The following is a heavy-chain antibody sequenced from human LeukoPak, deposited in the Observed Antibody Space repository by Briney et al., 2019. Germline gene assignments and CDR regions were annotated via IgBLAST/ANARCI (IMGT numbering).Heavy chain of an antibody. D-gene: IGHD5-24*01. CDR3: AAEMATTWRLDY. CDR2: ISYDGSNK. Sequence: GGSLRLSCAASGFTFSSYGMHWVRQAPGEGLEWVAVISYDGSNKYYADSVKGRFTISRDNSKNTLYLQMNSLRAEDTAVYYCAAEMATTWRLDYWAQGTLVTVSS. CDR1: GFTFSSYG. V-gene: IGHV3-30*03. J-gene: IGHJ4*02.